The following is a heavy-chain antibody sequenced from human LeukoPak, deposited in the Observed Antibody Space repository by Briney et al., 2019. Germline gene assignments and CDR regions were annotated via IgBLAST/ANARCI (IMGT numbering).Heavy chain of an antibody. Sequence: GGSLRLSCAVSGLTLSDHYIDWVRQAPGKGLEWVGRTRNKANSYTTEYAASVNGRFTISRDDSKNSVYLQMNSLKTEDTAVYYCAGDRFGDGFDPWGQGTLVTVSS. CDR2: TRNKANSYTT. CDR1: GLTLSDHY. V-gene: IGHV3-72*01. CDR3: AGDRFGDGFDP. D-gene: IGHD3-3*01. J-gene: IGHJ5*02.